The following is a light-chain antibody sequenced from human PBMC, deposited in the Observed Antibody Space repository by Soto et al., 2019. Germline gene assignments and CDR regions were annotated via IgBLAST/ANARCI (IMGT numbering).Light chain of an antibody. J-gene: IGKJ1*01. Sequence: EIVLTQSPATLSSSPGERATLSCRASQSVSTYLAWYQQKPGQAPRLLIFDASNRATDIPARFSGSGSGTDFTLTISSLQPEDFEVYYCQQRSSWPGTFGQGTKVDIK. V-gene: IGKV3-11*01. CDR2: DAS. CDR1: QSVSTY. CDR3: QQRSSWPGT.